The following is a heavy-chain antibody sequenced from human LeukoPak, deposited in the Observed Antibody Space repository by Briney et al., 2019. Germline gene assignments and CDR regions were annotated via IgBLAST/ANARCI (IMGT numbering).Heavy chain of an antibody. V-gene: IGHV3-23*01. J-gene: IGHJ4*02. D-gene: IGHD2-15*01. CDR3: AKGSGVVVVAAITFDY. Sequence: GGSLRLSCAASGFTFSGYGMHWVRQAPGKGLEWVSAISGSGGSTYYADSVKGRFTISRDNSKNTLYLQMNSLRAEDTAVYYCAKGSGVVVVAAITFDYWGQGTLVTVSS. CDR2: ISGSGGST. CDR1: GFTFSGYG.